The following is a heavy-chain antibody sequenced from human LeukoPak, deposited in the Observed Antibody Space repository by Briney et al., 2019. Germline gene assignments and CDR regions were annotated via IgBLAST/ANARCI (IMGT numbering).Heavy chain of an antibody. D-gene: IGHD1-14*01. V-gene: IGHV3-30*02. Sequence: GGSLRLSCTASGFTFSSTGMHWVRQAPGKGLEWVSYIRYDGNNKYYGDSVKGRLTVSRDNSKNTLYLQMDSLRVEDTAVYYCARTYNPDYWGQGTLVTVSS. J-gene: IGHJ4*02. CDR3: ARTYNPDY. CDR2: IRYDGNNK. CDR1: GFTFSSTG.